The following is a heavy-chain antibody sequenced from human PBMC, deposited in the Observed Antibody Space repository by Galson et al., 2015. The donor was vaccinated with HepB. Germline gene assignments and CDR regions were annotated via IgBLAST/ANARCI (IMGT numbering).Heavy chain of an antibody. CDR1: GGSISSSSYY. CDR3: ARLKSTRGYFVVVTASWYFDL. CDR2: IYYSGST. Sequence: ETLSLTCTVSGGSISSSSYYWGWIRQPPGKGLEWIGSIYYSGSTYYNPSLKSRVTISVDTSKNQFSLKLSSVTAADTAVYYCARLKSTRGYFVVVTASWYFDLWGRGTLVTVSS. J-gene: IGHJ2*01. V-gene: IGHV4-39*01. D-gene: IGHD2-21*02.